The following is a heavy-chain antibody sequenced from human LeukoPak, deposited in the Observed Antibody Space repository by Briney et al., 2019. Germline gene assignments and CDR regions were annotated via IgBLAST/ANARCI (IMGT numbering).Heavy chain of an antibody. CDR3: AREDYYDNSGYSF. V-gene: IGHV1-2*02. Sequence: ASVKVSCKASGYTFTGYYMHWVRQAPGQGLEWMGWINPNSGGTNYAQKFQGRVTMTRDTSISTAYMELSRLRSEDTAVYYCAREDYYDNSGYSFWGQGTLVTVSS. CDR2: INPNSGGT. D-gene: IGHD3-22*01. J-gene: IGHJ4*02. CDR1: GYTFTGYY.